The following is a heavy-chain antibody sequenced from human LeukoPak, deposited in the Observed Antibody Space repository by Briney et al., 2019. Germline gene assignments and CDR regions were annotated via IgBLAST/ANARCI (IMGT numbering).Heavy chain of an antibody. Sequence: GRSLRLSCTASGFTFDNYAMSWFPQAPGKGLEWVGFIRSKIYGGTTEYAASVKGRFTISRDDSKSIAYLQMTSLKSEDTAVYYCVRYSGDADYWGQGTLVTVSS. CDR2: IRSKIYGGTT. J-gene: IGHJ4*02. D-gene: IGHD5-12*01. V-gene: IGHV3-49*03. CDR3: VRYSGDADY. CDR1: GFTFDNYA.